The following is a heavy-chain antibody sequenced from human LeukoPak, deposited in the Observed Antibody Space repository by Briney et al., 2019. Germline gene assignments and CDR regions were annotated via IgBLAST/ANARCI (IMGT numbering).Heavy chain of an antibody. CDR3: ARDWQGGAKRSAFDF. CDR2: INSDGSST. CDR1: GFTLSSYW. D-gene: IGHD1-26*01. J-gene: IGHJ3*01. Sequence: PGGSLRLACAASGFTLSSYWMHWVRQAPGKGLVWVSRINSDGSSTSYADSVKGRFTISRDNAKNTMYLQMNSLRAEDTAVYYCARDWQGGAKRSAFDFWGQGTMVTVSS. V-gene: IGHV3-74*01.